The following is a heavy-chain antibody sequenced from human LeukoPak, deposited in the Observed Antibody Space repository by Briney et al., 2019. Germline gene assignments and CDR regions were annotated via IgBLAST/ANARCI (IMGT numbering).Heavy chain of an antibody. D-gene: IGHD5-12*01. Sequence: PGGSLGLSCAASGFTFSSYSMNWVRQAPGKGLEWVSYISSSSSTIYYADSVKGRFTISRDNAKNSLYLQMNSLRAEDTAVYYCARWGGYDFDYWGQGTLVTVSS. CDR3: ARWGGYDFDY. CDR1: GFTFSSYS. V-gene: IGHV3-48*01. J-gene: IGHJ4*02. CDR2: ISSSSSTI.